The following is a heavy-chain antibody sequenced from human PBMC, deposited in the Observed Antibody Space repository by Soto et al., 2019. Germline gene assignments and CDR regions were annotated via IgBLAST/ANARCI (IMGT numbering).Heavy chain of an antibody. CDR2: ISAYNGNT. CDR1: GYTFTSYA. D-gene: IGHD3-9*01. V-gene: IGHV1-18*04. Sequence: ASVKVSCKASGYTFTSYAISWVRQAPGQGXEWMGWISAYNGNTNYAQKLQGRVTMTTDTSTSTAYMELRSLRSDDTAVYYCARDFSRRYFGWLEGAYYYGMDVGGQGTTVTVS. J-gene: IGHJ6*02. CDR3: ARDFSRRYFGWLEGAYYYGMDV.